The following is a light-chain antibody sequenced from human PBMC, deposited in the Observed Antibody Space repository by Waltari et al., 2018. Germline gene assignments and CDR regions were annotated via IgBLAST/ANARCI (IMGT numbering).Light chain of an antibody. CDR3: LQRRNWPHS. V-gene: IGKV3-11*01. Sequence: EIVMTQSPATLSLSPGARATLSCRASQSVSRSLVWYQQKPGQTPRLLVYGASNKATGIPDRFSASGSGTDFTLTISSLEPEDAAIYYCLQRRNWPHSFGQGTKLEI. J-gene: IGKJ2*03. CDR2: GAS. CDR1: QSVSRS.